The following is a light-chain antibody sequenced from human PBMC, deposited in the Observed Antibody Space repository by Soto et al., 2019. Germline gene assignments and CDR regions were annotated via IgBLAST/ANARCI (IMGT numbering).Light chain of an antibody. V-gene: IGLV2-14*03. CDR2: DVT. J-gene: IGLJ2*01. CDR3: SSFTSGGTLL. Sequence: QSVLTQPASVSGSPGQSITISCTGTSTDIGGYDYVSWYQQHPGKAPKLMIYDVTTRPSGVSSRFSGSKSGTTASLTISGLQAEDEADYYCSSFTSGGTLLFGGGTKLTVL. CDR1: STDIGGYDY.